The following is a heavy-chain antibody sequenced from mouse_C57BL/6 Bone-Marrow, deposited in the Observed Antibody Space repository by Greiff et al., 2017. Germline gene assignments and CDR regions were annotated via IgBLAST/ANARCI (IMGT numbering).Heavy chain of an antibody. Sequence: LVVESGGGLVKPGGSLKLSCAASGFTFSDYGMHWVRQAPEKGLEWVAYISSGSSTTYYADTVKGRFTISRDNAKNTLVLQMTSLRSEDTALYYCARRDYDGAWFAYWGQGTLVTVSA. J-gene: IGHJ3*01. CDR2: ISSGSSTT. D-gene: IGHD2-4*01. V-gene: IGHV5-17*01. CDR3: ARRDYDGAWFAY. CDR1: GFTFSDYG.